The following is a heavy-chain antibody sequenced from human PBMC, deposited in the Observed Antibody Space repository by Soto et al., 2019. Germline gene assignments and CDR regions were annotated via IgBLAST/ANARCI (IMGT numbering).Heavy chain of an antibody. CDR2: IIPIFGTA. D-gene: IGHD3-22*01. J-gene: IGHJ5*02. CDR3: ARAYYDSSGYPPYWFDP. Sequence: SVKVSCKASGGTFSSSAISWVRQAPGQWLEWMGGIIPIFGTANYAQKFQGRVTITADESTSTAYMELSSLRSEDTAVYYCARAYYDSSGYPPYWFDPWGQGTLVTVSS. CDR1: GGTFSSSA. V-gene: IGHV1-69*13.